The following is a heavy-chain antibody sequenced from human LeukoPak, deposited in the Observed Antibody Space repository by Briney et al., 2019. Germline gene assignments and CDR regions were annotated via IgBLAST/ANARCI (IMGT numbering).Heavy chain of an antibody. Sequence: GGSLRLSCAASGFTFSTYSMNWFRQAPGRGLEWISYISSGSSTIFYADSVKGRFTISRDNVMNSVYLQLNSLRDVDTAVYYCARDQGSLYYLDFWGQGTLVTVSS. D-gene: IGHD1-26*01. V-gene: IGHV3-48*02. J-gene: IGHJ4*02. CDR2: ISSGSSTI. CDR3: ARDQGSLYYLDF. CDR1: GFTFSTYS.